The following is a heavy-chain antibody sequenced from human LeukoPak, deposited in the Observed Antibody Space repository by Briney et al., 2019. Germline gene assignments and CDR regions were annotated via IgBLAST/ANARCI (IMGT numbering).Heavy chain of an antibody. D-gene: IGHD5-18*01. Sequence: GGSLRLSCVASGLTFGNYGMNWVRQAPGKGLEWVSSIGGGGYTTYYADSVRGRFTISRDNSKNSMYLQMNSLRAEDTAVYYCARESYSYGFSGGDYWGQGTLVTVSS. V-gene: IGHV3-23*01. CDR1: GLTFGNYG. CDR3: ARESYSYGFSGGDY. CDR2: IGGGGYTT. J-gene: IGHJ4*02.